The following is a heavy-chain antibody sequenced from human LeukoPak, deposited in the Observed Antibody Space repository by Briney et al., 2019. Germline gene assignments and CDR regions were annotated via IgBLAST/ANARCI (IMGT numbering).Heavy chain of an antibody. Sequence: GGSPRLSYAASGFTFRNYGMHWVRQAPGKGLEWVALISYDGSNKYFADSVKGRFTISRDNSKNTLYLQMHSLRAEDTAVYYSAKDNVAAAGRYFAYWRQGTLVTVSS. V-gene: IGHV3-30*18. J-gene: IGHJ4*02. CDR3: AKDNVAAAGRYFAY. CDR2: ISYDGSNK. CDR1: GFTFRNYG. D-gene: IGHD6-13*01.